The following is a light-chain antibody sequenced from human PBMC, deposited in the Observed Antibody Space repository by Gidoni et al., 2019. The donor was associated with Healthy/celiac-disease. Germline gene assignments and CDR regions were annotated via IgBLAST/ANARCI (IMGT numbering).Light chain of an antibody. CDR1: SSDVRSYKL. J-gene: IGLJ3*02. CDR3: CPDAGSSTWV. CDR2: EGS. Sequence: QSALTPPASGSWAPGQSITISCTGTSSDVRSYKLVSWYHQQPGKAPNLMLYEGSQRPSGVANCFSGSKSGNTASLTISALQAEDEAYYYCCPDAGSSTWVFGGGTKLTVL. V-gene: IGLV2-23*01.